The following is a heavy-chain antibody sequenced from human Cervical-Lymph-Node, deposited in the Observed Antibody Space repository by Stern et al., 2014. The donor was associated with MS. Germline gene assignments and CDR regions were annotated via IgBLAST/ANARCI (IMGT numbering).Heavy chain of an antibody. CDR1: GDTFNNFD. D-gene: IGHD6-13*01. J-gene: IGHJ4*02. Sequence: QVQLVQSGAEVKKPGSSVKVSCKASGDTFNNFDIGWVRQAPGQGPEWLGGITPLFGPATYAQRLQDRVTFTADESTSTTYMELSRLRSEDTAIYYCARHQGGVAAFWGQGTLVTVSS. V-gene: IGHV1-69*01. CDR2: ITPLFGPA. CDR3: ARHQGGVAAF.